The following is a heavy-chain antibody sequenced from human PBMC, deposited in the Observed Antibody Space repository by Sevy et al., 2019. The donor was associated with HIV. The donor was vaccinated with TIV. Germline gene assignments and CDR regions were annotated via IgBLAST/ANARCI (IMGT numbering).Heavy chain of an antibody. CDR3: ARTYCSGATCYYHNWFDP. CDR2: IRPNSGDT. CDR1: GYTFSGYY. V-gene: IGHV1-2*02. D-gene: IGHD2-15*01. Sequence: ASVKVSCKASGYTFSGYYIQWVRQAPGKGLEYMGGIRPNSGDTHYAQKFHGRVTMTKNTSISTAYLELSRLKSDDTAVYYCARTYCSGATCYYHNWFDPWGQGTLVTVSS. J-gene: IGHJ5*02.